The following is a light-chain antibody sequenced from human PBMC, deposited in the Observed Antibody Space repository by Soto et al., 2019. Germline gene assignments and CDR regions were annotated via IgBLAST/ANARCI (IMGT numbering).Light chain of an antibody. CDR2: GAS. V-gene: IGKV3-20*01. Sequence: EVVLTQSPGTLSLSPGERATLSCRASQSVSSSYLAWYRQKPGQAPRLLIYGASSRATGIPDRFTGSGSGTDFTLTISRLEPEDFARYYWQQYGSSPLTFGGWTKGESK. CDR3: QQYGSSPLT. J-gene: IGKJ4*01. CDR1: QSVSSSY.